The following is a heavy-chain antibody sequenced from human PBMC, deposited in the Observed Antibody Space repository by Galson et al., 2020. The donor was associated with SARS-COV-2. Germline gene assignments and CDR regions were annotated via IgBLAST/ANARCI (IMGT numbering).Heavy chain of an antibody. Sequence: GRSLRLSCPASGFTFSSYGMHWVRQAPGKGLEWVAVISYDGSNQYYADSVKGRFTISRDNSKNTLYLQMNSLRAEDTAVYYCARDLPYPFPDNWCDPWGQGTLVTVSS. CDR3: ARDLPYPFPDNWCDP. CDR1: GFTFSSYG. CDR2: ISYDGSNQ. D-gene: IGHD2-2*01. J-gene: IGHJ5*02. V-gene: IGHV3-30*03.